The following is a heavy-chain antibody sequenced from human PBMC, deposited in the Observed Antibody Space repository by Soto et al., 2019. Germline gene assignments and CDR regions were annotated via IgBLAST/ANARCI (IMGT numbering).Heavy chain of an antibody. CDR3: ARGTHILYASYFYFYDTAIPAHYTLSLDS. CDR1: VLAFRSQA. V-gene: IGHV1-69*01. CDR2: IIPIFGTA. Sequence: VISSSKETVLAFRSQATSCVRQAPGQKLEWMGGIIPIFGTANYAQKFQGRVTITADESTSTAYMELSSLRSEDTAVYYCARGTHILYASYFYFYDTAIPAHYTLSLDS. D-gene: IGHD5-18*01. J-gene: IGHJ5*01.